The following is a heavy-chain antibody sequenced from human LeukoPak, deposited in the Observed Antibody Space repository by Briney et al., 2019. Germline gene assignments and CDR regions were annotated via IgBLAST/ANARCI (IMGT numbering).Heavy chain of an antibody. CDR2: IYYRRST. V-gene: IGHV4-39*01. CDR3: ARHADSGFGKLAFGY. D-gene: IGHD3-10*01. CDR1: GGSISSGTYY. Sequence: PSETLSLTCTVSGGSISSGTYYWGWIRQPPGKGLEWIGSIYYRRSTYYNPSLKSRVTISVDTSKNQFSLELTSVTAADTAVYYCARHADSGFGKLAFGYWGQGTLVTVSS. J-gene: IGHJ4*02.